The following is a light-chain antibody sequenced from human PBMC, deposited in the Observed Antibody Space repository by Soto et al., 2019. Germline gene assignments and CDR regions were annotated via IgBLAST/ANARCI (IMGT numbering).Light chain of an antibody. CDR1: QSVNSNY. CDR2: GAS. V-gene: IGKV3-20*01. Sequence: EIVLTQSPGTLSLSPGERATLSCRASQSVNSNYLAWYQRKPGQAPRLLIYGASNRATDIPYRFSASGSGTDFTLTITRLEAEDFAVYYCQQYDSTPPTFVQGTKLEVK. CDR3: QQYDSTPPT. J-gene: IGKJ1*01.